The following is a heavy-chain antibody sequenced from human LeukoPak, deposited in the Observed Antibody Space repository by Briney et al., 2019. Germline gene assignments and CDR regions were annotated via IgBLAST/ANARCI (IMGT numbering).Heavy chain of an antibody. V-gene: IGHV4-4*09. Sequence: SETQSLTCTVSGGSISSYYWSWIRQPPGKGLEWIGYIYSSGSTNYNPSLKNRVTISVDTSKNQFSLKVKSVTAADTAMYFCARREKHYAFWSAFNPWGRGTLVTVSS. J-gene: IGHJ5*02. CDR3: ARREKHYAFWSAFNP. CDR2: IYSSGST. D-gene: IGHD3-3*01. CDR1: GGSISSYY.